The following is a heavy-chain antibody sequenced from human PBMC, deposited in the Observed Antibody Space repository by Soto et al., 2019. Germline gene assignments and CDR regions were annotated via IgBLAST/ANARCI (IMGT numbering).Heavy chain of an antibody. D-gene: IGHD6-19*01. CDR2: VYYTGST. Sequence: QVQLQESGPGLVKPSETLSLTCTVSGDSVSSGIYYWSWIRQPPGQGLEWIGYVYYTGSTNYNPSLRSRVTTSLATSMNQFSLRLRSVTAADTAMYYCARRLASKPTHLFDFWGQGTQITVSS. CDR1: GDSVSSGIYY. CDR3: ARRLASKPTHLFDF. V-gene: IGHV4-61*01. J-gene: IGHJ4*02.